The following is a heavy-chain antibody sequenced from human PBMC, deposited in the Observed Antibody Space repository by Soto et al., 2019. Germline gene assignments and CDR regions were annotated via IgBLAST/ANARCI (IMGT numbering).Heavy chain of an antibody. CDR3: ARCYCSVGSCFTCWHFDL. J-gene: IGHJ2*01. Sequence: QVPVVQSGAEVKKPGASVKVACKASGYTFSTFGMSWVRQAPGQGLEWMGWISVEKGDTNSAQKFQDRVTMTTDTSTGTAYMALRSLTSDDTAVYYCARCYCSVGSCFTCWHFDLWGRGTLVTVSS. CDR1: GYTFSTFG. V-gene: IGHV1-18*01. D-gene: IGHD2-15*01. CDR2: ISVEKGDT.